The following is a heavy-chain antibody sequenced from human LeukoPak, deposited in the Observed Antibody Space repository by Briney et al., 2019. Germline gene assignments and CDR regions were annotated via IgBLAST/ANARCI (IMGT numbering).Heavy chain of an antibody. CDR2: ISGSAYNS. D-gene: IGHD1-26*01. CDR1: GFTFSSYG. Sequence: GGSLSLSCAASGFTFSSYGLSWVRQAPGKGLEWVSTISGSAYNSYYTDSVKGRFTISRDNSANTLYLQMANLRAEDTALYYCAKHSGSYFIYYIDSWGQGTLVTVSS. J-gene: IGHJ4*02. V-gene: IGHV3-23*01. CDR3: AKHSGSYFIYYIDS.